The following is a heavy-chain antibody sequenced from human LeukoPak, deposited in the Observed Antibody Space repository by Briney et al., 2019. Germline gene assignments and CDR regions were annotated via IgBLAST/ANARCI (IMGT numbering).Heavy chain of an antibody. J-gene: IGHJ4*02. Sequence: SETLSLTCTVSGGSISSYYWSWIRQPPGKGLEWIGYIYYSGSTNYNPSLKSRVTISVDTSKNQFSLKLSSVTAADTAVYYCARAGSGWPYYFDYWGQGTLVAVSS. D-gene: IGHD6-19*01. V-gene: IGHV4-59*08. CDR3: ARAGSGWPYYFDY. CDR2: IYYSGST. CDR1: GGSISSYY.